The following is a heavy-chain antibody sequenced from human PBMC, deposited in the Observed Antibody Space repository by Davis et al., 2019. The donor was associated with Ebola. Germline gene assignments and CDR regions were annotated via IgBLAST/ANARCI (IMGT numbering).Heavy chain of an antibody. V-gene: IGHV3-33*01. D-gene: IGHD1-14*01. CDR3: ARDLEPDPLIYFYYGLDV. J-gene: IGHJ6*04. CDR1: GFTFSTYG. Sequence: GESLKISCAAPGFTFSTYGMHWVRHAPGRGLEWVAVIWSDGIYKYYADSVKGRFTVSRDNSKNTLYLQMNSLRAEDTAVYYCARDLEPDPLIYFYYGLDVWGKGTTVTVSS. CDR2: IWSDGIYK.